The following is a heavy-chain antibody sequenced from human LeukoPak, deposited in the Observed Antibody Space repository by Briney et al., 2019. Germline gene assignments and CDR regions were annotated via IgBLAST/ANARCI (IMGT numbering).Heavy chain of an antibody. Sequence: SETLSLTCTVSGYSISSGYFWGWIRQPPGKGLEWIGSINHSGTTYYKPSLKSRVTISVDMSKNQFSLKLSSVTAADTAVYYCARVNVPGYFDLWGRGTLVTVSS. J-gene: IGHJ2*01. D-gene: IGHD2-2*01. CDR3: ARVNVPGYFDL. CDR2: INHSGTT. CDR1: GYSISSGYF. V-gene: IGHV4-38-2*02.